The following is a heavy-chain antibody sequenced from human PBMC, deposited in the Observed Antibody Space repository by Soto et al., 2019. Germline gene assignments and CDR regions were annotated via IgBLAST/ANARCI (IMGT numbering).Heavy chain of an antibody. D-gene: IGHD2-15*01. CDR2: IYYSGST. Sequence: KTWETLYLTCTVSGGSISSYYWSWIRQPPGKGLEWIGSIYYSGSTYYNPSLKSRVTISVDTSKNQFSLKLSSVTAADTAVYYCARLYDYCSGGSCYSLTPSYFDYWGQGTLVTVSS. CDR1: GGSISSYY. V-gene: IGHV4-59*08. J-gene: IGHJ4*02. CDR3: ARLYDYCSGGSCYSLTPSYFDY.